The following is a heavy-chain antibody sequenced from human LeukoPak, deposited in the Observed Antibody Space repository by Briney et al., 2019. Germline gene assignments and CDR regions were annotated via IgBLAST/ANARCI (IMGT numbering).Heavy chain of an antibody. CDR3: ATDHGDPRDAFDI. CDR1: GYTFTGYY. Sequence: ASVKVSCKASGYTFTGYYMHWVRQAPGQGLEWMEWINPNSGGTSYAQKFQGRVTMTGDASSSTAYMELSRLRSEDTAVYYCATDHGDPRDAFDIWGQGTMVTVSS. V-gene: IGHV1-2*02. CDR2: INPNSGGT. J-gene: IGHJ3*02. D-gene: IGHD4-17*01.